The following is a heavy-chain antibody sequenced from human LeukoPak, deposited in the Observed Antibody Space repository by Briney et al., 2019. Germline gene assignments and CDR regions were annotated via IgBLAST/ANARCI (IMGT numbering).Heavy chain of an antibody. Sequence: ASVKVSCKASGYPFTSYDINWVRQATGQGLEWMGWMNPNSGNTCYAQKFQGRVTMTRNTSISTAYMELSSLRSEDTAVYYCARRGENSSPNWFDPWGQGTLVTVSS. CDR3: ARRGENSSPNWFDP. J-gene: IGHJ5*02. CDR1: GYPFTSYD. CDR2: MNPNSGNT. V-gene: IGHV1-8*01. D-gene: IGHD6-6*01.